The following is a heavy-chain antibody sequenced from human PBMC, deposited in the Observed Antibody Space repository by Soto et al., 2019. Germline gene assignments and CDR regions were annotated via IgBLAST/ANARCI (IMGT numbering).Heavy chain of an antibody. CDR1: GGTFSSYT. CDR2: IIPILGIA. D-gene: IGHD3-10*01. CDR3: ARGVDLTMVRGRHSDYSYYYMDV. J-gene: IGHJ6*03. Sequence: QVQLVQSGAEVKKPGSSVKVSCKASGGTFSSYTISWVRQAPGQGLEWMGRIIPILGIANYAQKFQGRVTSTPDKAKGIAYMGLSSLGSEDMAVYYCARGVDLTMVRGRHSDYSYYYMDVWGKGTTVTVSS. V-gene: IGHV1-69*02.